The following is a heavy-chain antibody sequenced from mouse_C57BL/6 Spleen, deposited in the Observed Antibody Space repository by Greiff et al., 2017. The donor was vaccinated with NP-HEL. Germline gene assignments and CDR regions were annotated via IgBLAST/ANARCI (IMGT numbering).Heavy chain of an antibody. CDR2: IDPETGGT. CDR3: TPIDYGNYVRFDY. J-gene: IGHJ2*01. CDR1: GYTFTDYE. Sequence: VQLQQSGAELVRPGASVTLSCKASGYTFTDYEMHWVKQTPVHGLEWIGAIDPETGGTAYNQKFKGKAILTADKSSSTAYMELRSLTSDDSAVYYCTPIDYGNYVRFDYWGQGTTLTVSS. V-gene: IGHV1-15*01. D-gene: IGHD2-1*01.